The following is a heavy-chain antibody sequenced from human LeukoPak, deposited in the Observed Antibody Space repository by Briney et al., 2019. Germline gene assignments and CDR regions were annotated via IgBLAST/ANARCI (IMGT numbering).Heavy chain of an antibody. CDR3: VSFYKAY. J-gene: IGHJ4*02. V-gene: IGHV3-74*01. D-gene: IGHD2/OR15-2a*01. CDR2: INSDGSWT. CDR1: GNYW. Sequence: GGSLRLSCAASGNYWMHWVRQAPGKGLVWVSHINSDGSWTSYADSVKGRFTISKDNAKNTVYLQMNNLRAEDTAVYYCVSFYKAYWGRGTLVTVSS.